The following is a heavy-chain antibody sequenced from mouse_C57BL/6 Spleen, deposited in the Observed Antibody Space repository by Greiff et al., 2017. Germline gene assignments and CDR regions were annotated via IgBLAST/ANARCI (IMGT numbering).Heavy chain of an antibody. D-gene: IGHD1-1*01. CDR1: GYTFTSYT. J-gene: IGHJ4*01. CDR2: INPSSGYT. V-gene: IGHV1-4*01. CDR3: ARYGSYYDYYAMDY. Sequence: QVQLQQSGAELARPGASVKMSCKASGYTFTSYTMHWVNQRPGQGLEWIGYINPSSGYTKYNQKFKDKATLPADKSSSTAYMQLSSLTSEDSAVYYCARYGSYYDYYAMDYWGQGTSVTVSS.